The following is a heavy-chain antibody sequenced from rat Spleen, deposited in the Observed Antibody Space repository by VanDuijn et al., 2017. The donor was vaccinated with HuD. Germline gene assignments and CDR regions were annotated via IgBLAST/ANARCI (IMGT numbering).Heavy chain of an antibody. CDR3: ARPRHNSGYAWFAY. V-gene: IGHV5-58*01. D-gene: IGHD4-3*01. CDR1: GFTFSNYW. CDR2: INIDGSRT. J-gene: IGHJ3*01. Sequence: EVQLVETGGGLVQPGRSLKLSCVASGFTFSNYWMYWIRQVSGKVLEWIASINIDGSRTYYPDSVKGRFTCSRDNAKSTLYLQMDSLRSEDTATYYCARPRHNSGYAWFAYWGQGTLVTVSS.